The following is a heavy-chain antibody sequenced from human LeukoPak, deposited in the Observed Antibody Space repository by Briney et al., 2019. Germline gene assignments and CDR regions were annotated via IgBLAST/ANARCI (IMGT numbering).Heavy chain of an antibody. J-gene: IGHJ4*02. D-gene: IGHD3-22*01. CDR2: ISGSGGST. Sequence: GGSLRLSCAASGFTFSSYAMSWVRQAPGKGLEWVSAISGSGGSTYYADSVKGRFTISRDNSKNTLHLQMNSLRAEDTAVYYCAKDQNYDSSGYPDYWGQGTLVTVSS. CDR1: GFTFSSYA. CDR3: AKDQNYDSSGYPDY. V-gene: IGHV3-23*01.